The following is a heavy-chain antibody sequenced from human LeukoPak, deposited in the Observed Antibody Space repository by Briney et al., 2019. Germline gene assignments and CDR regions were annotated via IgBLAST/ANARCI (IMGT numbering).Heavy chain of an antibody. D-gene: IGHD2/OR15-2a*01. V-gene: IGHV4-39*01. CDR3: ARQARMNMVIASFDN. J-gene: IGHJ4*02. Sequence: SETLSLTCTVSGGSISSCYWGWIRQSPGKGLEWIGNIYYSGITYSNPSLTSRVTISLDTSKNQFSLNLSSVTAADTALYFCARQARMNMVIASFDNWGQGTLVTVSS. CDR2: IYYSGIT. CDR1: GGSISSCY.